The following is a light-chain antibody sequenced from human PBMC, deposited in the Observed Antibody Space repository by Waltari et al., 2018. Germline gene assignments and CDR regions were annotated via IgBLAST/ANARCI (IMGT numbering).Light chain of an antibody. CDR3: DSRDSSGNHEV. V-gene: IGLV3-19*01. CDR2: GQN. Sequence: SSELTQDPVVSVALGQTVRITCQGDSFRRYHSGCYQQKPGQAPVLVIYGQNNRPSGIADRFSGSTSGNTASLTITGAQAEDEADYYCDSRDSSGNHEVFGGGTKLTVL. J-gene: IGLJ2*01. CDR1: SFRRYH.